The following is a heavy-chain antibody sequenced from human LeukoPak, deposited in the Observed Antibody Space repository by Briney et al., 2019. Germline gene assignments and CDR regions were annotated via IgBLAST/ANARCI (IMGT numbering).Heavy chain of an antibody. J-gene: IGHJ4*02. CDR3: AKVASSRNYDFWSGFLLPDY. D-gene: IGHD3-3*01. V-gene: IGHV3-23*01. CDR1: GFTFSSYA. CDR2: ISGSGGST. Sequence: PGGSLRHSCAASGFTFSSYAMSWVRQAPGKGLEWVSAISGSGGSTYYADSVKGRFTISRDNSKNTLYLQMNSLRAEDTAVYYCAKVASSRNYDFWSGFLLPDYWGQGTLVTVSS.